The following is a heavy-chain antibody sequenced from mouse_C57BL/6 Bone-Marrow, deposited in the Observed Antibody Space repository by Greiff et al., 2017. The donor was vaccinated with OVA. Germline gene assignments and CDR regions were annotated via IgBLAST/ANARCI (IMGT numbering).Heavy chain of an antibody. J-gene: IGHJ2*01. Sequence: QVQLQQPGAELVKPGASVKLSCKASGYTFTSYWMQWVKQRPGQGLEWIGEIDPSDSYTNYNQKFKGKATLTVDTSSSTAYMQLSSLTSEDSAVYYCARGDYRGDYFDYWGQGTTLTVSS. CDR2: IDPSDSYT. V-gene: IGHV1-50*01. D-gene: IGHD2-13*01. CDR3: ARGDYRGDYFDY. CDR1: GYTFTSYW.